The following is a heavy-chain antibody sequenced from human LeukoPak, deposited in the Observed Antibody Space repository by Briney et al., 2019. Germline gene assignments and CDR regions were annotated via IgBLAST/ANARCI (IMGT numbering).Heavy chain of an antibody. CDR1: GFTFSSYA. J-gene: IGHJ4*02. Sequence: PGGSLRLSCAASGFTFSSYAMNWVRQAPGKGLEWVSGISGSGGSTYYADSVKGRFTISRDNSKNTLYLQMNSLRAEDTAVHYCASSYYYDSSGYYFDYWGQGTLVTVSS. CDR3: ASSYYYDSSGYYFDY. V-gene: IGHV3-23*01. CDR2: ISGSGGST. D-gene: IGHD3-22*01.